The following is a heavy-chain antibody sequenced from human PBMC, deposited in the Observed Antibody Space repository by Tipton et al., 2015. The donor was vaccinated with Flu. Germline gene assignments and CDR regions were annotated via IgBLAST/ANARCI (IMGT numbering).Heavy chain of an antibody. J-gene: IGHJ4*02. Sequence: LKLSCAASGFTFSSYAMHWVRQAPGKGLEWVAVISYDGSNKYYADSVKGRFTISRDNSKNTLYLQMNSLRAEDTAVYYCAREEGQLGADYWGQGTLVTVSS. V-gene: IGHV3-30*01. CDR1: GFTFSSYA. CDR3: AREEGQLGADY. CDR2: ISYDGSNK. D-gene: IGHD6-13*01.